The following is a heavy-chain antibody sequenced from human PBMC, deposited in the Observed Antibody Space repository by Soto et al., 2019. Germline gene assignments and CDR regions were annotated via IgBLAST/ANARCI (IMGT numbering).Heavy chain of an antibody. J-gene: IGHJ6*02. D-gene: IGHD3-10*01. CDR1: GFTFSSYG. CDR2: IWYDGSNK. Sequence: QVQLVESGGGVVQPGRSLRLSCAASGFTFSSYGMHWVRQAPGKGLEWVAVIWYDGSNKYYADSVKGRFTISRDNSKNPLYLQMNSLRAEDTAVYYCARQDYYGSGGMDVWGQGTTVTVSS. V-gene: IGHV3-33*01. CDR3: ARQDYYGSGGMDV.